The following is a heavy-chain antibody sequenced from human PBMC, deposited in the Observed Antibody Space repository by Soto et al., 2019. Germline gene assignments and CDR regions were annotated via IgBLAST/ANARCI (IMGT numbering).Heavy chain of an antibody. V-gene: IGHV3-9*01. CDR1: GFTFDDYA. Sequence: GGSLRLSCAASGFTFDDYAMHWVRQAPGKGLEWVSGISWNSGSIGYADSVKGRFTISRDNAKNSLYLQMNSLRAEDTALYYCAKDFEAARVSYGMDVWGQGTTVTVS. D-gene: IGHD6-6*01. CDR3: AKDFEAARVSYGMDV. CDR2: ISWNSGSI. J-gene: IGHJ6*02.